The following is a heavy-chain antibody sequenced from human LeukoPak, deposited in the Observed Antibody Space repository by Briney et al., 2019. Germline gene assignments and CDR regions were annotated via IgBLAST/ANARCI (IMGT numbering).Heavy chain of an antibody. CDR3: ARDEDYGDVEYFQH. D-gene: IGHD4-17*01. CDR1: GGTFSSYA. J-gene: IGHJ1*01. CDR2: IIPIFGTA. Sequence: SVKVSCKASGGTFSSYAISWVRQAPGQGLEWMGGIIPIFGTANYAQKFQGRVTITADKSTSTAYMELSSLRSEDTAVYYCARDEDYGDVEYFQHWGQGTLVTVSS. V-gene: IGHV1-69*06.